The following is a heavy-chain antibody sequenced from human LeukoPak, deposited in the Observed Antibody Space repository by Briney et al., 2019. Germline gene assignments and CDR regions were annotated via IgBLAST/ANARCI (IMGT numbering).Heavy chain of an antibody. D-gene: IGHD1-26*01. CDR2: IRGSGGST. J-gene: IGHJ6*02. Sequence: AGGSLRLSCAASGFPFSSYAMNWVRQAPGKGLEWVSAIRGSGGSTYYADSVKGRFTISRDNAKNSLYLQMNSLRAEDTAVYYCARGEPNNYGMDVWGQGTTVTVSS. CDR1: GFPFSSYA. V-gene: IGHV3-23*01. CDR3: ARGEPNNYGMDV.